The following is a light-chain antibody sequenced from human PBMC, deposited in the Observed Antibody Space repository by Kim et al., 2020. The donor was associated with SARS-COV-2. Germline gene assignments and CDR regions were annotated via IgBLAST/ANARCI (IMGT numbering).Light chain of an antibody. CDR2: DAS. V-gene: IGKV3-11*01. CDR1: QSVSTY. J-gene: IGKJ5*01. CDR3: QQRGGWPIT. Sequence: EIVLTQSPATLSLSPGERATLSCRASQSVSTYLVWYQQKPGQAPRLLIYDASNRATGIPARFSGSRSGADFTLTISSLEPEDFAVYHCQQRGGWPITFGQGTRLEIK.